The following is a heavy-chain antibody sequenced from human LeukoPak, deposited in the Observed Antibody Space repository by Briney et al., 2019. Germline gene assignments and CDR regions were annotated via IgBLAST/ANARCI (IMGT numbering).Heavy chain of an antibody. V-gene: IGHV1-69*04. CDR3: ARDRGGGFDLAFFDH. CDR2: LIPVLGMS. CDR1: GGSFSTYA. J-gene: IGHJ4*02. Sequence: VKVSCKSSGGSFSTYAVNWVRQAPGQGLEWMGRLIPVLGMSHYAPGFQGRVTLTADRSTNTAYMELDRLTSDDTAVYFCARDRGGGFDLAFFDHWGQGTLVAVSS. D-gene: IGHD5-12*01.